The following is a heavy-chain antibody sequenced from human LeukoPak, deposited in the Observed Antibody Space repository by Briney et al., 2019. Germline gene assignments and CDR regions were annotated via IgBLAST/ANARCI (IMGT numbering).Heavy chain of an antibody. CDR2: INPTSGVT. Sequence: GASVKLSCKASGYTFSGSYMHWVRQAPGQGLEWMGWINPTSGVTKYAEKFQGRVTMTRDTSINTAYMEMSGLRSDATAVYYCARDMYSATYGHWGQGTLVTVSP. V-gene: IGHV1-2*02. J-gene: IGHJ4*02. CDR3: ARDMYSATYGH. D-gene: IGHD1-26*01. CDR1: GYTFSGSY.